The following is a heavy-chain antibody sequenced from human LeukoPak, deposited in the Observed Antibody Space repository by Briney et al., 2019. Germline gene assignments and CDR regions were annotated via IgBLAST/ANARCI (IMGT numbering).Heavy chain of an antibody. V-gene: IGHV4-61*01. CDR1: GVSVISDSHY. D-gene: IGHD2-8*02. Sequence: PSETLSLTCTVSGVSVISDSHYWSWIRQPPGKGLEWIGYIYYSGTTNYNPSLKSRVTISLDTSKNRFSLKLTSVTAADTAVYYCARDFRGYSTGYAFDIWGQGTMVTVSS. J-gene: IGHJ3*02. CDR2: IYYSGTT. CDR3: ARDFRGYSTGYAFDI.